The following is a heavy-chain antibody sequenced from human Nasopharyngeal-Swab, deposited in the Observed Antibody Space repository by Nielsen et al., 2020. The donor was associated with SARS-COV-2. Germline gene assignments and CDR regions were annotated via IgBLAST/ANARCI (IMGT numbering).Heavy chain of an antibody. V-gene: IGHV3-21*01. D-gene: IGHD3-10*01. Sequence: WSGPAPGKGLVWVSSNSSSSSYVYYADSVKGRFTISRDNAKNSLYLQMNSLRAEDTAVYYCARAYGSGRYHSGHCFDYWGQGTLVTVSS. CDR2: NSSSSSYV. J-gene: IGHJ4*02. CDR3: ARAYGSGRYHSGHCFDY.